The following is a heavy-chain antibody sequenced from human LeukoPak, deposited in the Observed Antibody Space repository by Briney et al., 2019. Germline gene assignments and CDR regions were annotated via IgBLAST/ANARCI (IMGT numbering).Heavy chain of an antibody. CDR3: VKGTPHLIGLSIFGVVSGGHYYYGMDV. V-gene: IGHV3-64D*06. J-gene: IGHJ6*02. D-gene: IGHD3-3*01. CDR1: GFTFSSYS. Sequence: GGSLRLSCAASGFTFSSYSMNWVRQAPGKGLEYVSAISSNGGSTYYADSVKGRFTISRDNSKNTLYLQMSSLRAEDTAVYYCVKGTPHLIGLSIFGVVSGGHYYYGMDVWGQGTTVTVSS. CDR2: ISSNGGST.